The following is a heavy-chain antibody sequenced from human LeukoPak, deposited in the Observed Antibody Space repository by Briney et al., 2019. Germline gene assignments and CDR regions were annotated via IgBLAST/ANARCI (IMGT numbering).Heavy chain of an antibody. V-gene: IGHV3-15*01. CDR1: GFTFSNAW. Sequence: GGSLRLSCAASGFTFSNAWMSWVRQAPGKGLEWVGRIKSKTDGGTTDYAAPVKGRFTISRDDSKNTLYLQMNSLKTEDTAVYYCTTARVTVTTRYGMDVWGQGTTVTVSS. J-gene: IGHJ6*02. CDR3: TTARVTVTTRYGMDV. CDR2: IKSKTDGGTT. D-gene: IGHD4-17*01.